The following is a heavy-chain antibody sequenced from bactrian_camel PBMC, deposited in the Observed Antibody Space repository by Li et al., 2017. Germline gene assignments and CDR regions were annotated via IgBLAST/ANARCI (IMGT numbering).Heavy chain of an antibody. Sequence: VQLVESGGGSVQAGGSLTLSCAASGFTFSICAMSWVRQAPGKGLEWVATRYIGGSSTYYADSVKGRFTISRDDAKNTLYLQMNRLKPEDTAMYYCAADHFTEWPYGGSWSPNARDFNYWGQGTQVTVS. CDR2: RYIGGSST. CDR1: GFTFSICA. J-gene: IGHJ6*01. D-gene: IGHD6*01. CDR3: AADHFTEWPYGGSWSPNARDFNY. V-gene: IGHV3S31*01.